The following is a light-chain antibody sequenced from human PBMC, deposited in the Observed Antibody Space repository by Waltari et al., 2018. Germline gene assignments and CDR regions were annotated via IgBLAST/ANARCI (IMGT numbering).Light chain of an antibody. J-gene: IGKJ2*01. CDR3: MQGTHWPYT. CDR2: KVS. V-gene: IGKV2-30*01. Sequence: DVVMTQSPLSLSVTLGQPASISCKSSQSLGYSDGNTHLNWFQQRPGQSPRRLIYKVSNRDSGVPDRFSGSGSGTDFTLKITRVEAEDVGVYYCMQGTHWPYTFGQGTKLDIK. CDR1: QSLGYSDGNTH.